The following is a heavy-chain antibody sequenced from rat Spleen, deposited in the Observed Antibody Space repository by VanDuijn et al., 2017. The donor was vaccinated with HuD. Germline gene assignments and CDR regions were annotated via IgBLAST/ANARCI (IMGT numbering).Heavy chain of an antibody. D-gene: IGHD1-10*01. CDR2: ISHDGSFT. Sequence: EVQLVESGGGLVQSGRSLKLSCAASGFTFSNYGMAWVRQAPTKGLEWVASISHDGSFTDHRYSVKGRFTISRYSAKSTLYLQMDSLRSEDTATYYCARQDNDVGFAYWGQGVMVTVSS. CDR3: ARQDNDVGFAY. CDR1: GFTFSNYG. V-gene: IGHV5-29*01. J-gene: IGHJ2*01.